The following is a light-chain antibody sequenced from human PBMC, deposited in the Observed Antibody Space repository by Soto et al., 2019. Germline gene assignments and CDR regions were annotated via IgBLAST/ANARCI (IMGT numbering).Light chain of an antibody. CDR2: GAS. CDR1: QSVSSN. CDR3: QQYNNWPPIT. J-gene: IGKJ5*01. Sequence: DIVITQSPVTLSVSPGDRATLSCRASQSVSSNLAWYQQKPGQAPRLLIYGASTRATGIPARFSGSVSGTEFTLTISSLQSEDFAVYYCQQYNNWPPITFGQGTRLEIK. V-gene: IGKV3-15*01.